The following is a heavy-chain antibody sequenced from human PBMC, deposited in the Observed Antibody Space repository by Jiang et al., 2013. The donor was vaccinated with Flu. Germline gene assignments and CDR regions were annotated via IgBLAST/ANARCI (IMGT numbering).Heavy chain of an antibody. D-gene: IGHD1-7*01. CDR3: AKARFTDGTTYYYYYGMDV. CDR1: GFTFSSYG. Sequence: VQLVESGGGVVQPGRSLRLSCAASGFTFSSYGMHWVRQAPGKGLEWVAVISYDGSNKYYADSVKGRFTISRDNSKNTLYLQMNSLRAEDTAVYYCAKARFTDGTTYYYYYGMDVWGQGTTVTVSS. CDR2: ISYDGSNK. J-gene: IGHJ6*02. V-gene: IGHV3-30*18.